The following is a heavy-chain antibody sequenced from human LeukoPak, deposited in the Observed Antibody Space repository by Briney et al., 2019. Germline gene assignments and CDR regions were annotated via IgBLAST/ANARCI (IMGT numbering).Heavy chain of an antibody. CDR3: AKDQDPHSYGSGSYAPFDY. J-gene: IGHJ4*02. D-gene: IGHD3-10*01. Sequence: GGSLRLSCVASGFSFTTHAMGWVRQAPGKGLEGCSHISGSGGSTKYSGSVKGRFTISRDNSKNTLYLQINSLRADDTAVYYCAKDQDPHSYGSGSYAPFDYWGQGTLVTVSS. CDR1: GFSFTTHA. CDR2: ISGSGGST. V-gene: IGHV3-23*01.